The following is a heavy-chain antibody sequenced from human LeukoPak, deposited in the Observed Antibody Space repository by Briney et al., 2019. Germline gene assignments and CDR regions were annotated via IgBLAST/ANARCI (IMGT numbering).Heavy chain of an antibody. V-gene: IGHV3-64D*06. CDR1: GFTFSTST. J-gene: IGHJ4*02. CDR2: ISSNGGST. CDR3: VYRLSFDS. D-gene: IGHD4-11*01. Sequence: GGSLRLSCSASGFTFSTSTMHWVRQAPGEGLEYVSAISSNGGSTYYADSVKGRFTISRDNSKNTMYLQMSSLRADDTALYYCVYRLSFDSWGQGTLVTVSS.